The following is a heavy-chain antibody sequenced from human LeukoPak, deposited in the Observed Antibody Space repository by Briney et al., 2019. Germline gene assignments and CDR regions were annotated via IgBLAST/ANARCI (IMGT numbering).Heavy chain of an antibody. Sequence: GRSLRLSCAASGFTFSRYAMHWVRQAPGKGLEGVAIISYDGSNKYYADSVKGRFTISRDNSKNTLFVQMNSLRVEDTAVYYCARMPYDSSGYYGGKNYYYGMDVWGQGTTVTVSS. CDR1: GFTFSRYA. CDR3: ARMPYDSSGYYGGKNYYYGMDV. V-gene: IGHV3-30-3*01. J-gene: IGHJ6*02. D-gene: IGHD3-22*01. CDR2: ISYDGSNK.